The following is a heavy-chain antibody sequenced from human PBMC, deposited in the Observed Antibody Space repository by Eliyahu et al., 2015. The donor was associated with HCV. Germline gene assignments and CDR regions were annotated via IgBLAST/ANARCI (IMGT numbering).Heavy chain of an antibody. CDR3: ARTYYYGSGSYYRSRYYYYGMDV. CDR1: GGSFSGYY. V-gene: IGHV4-34*01. Sequence: QVQLQQWGAGLLKPSETLSLTCAVYGGSFSGYYWSWIXQPPGKGLEWXGEINHSGSTNYNPSLKSRVTISVDTSKNQFSLKLSSVTAADTAVYYCARTYYYGSGSYYRSRYYYYGMDVWGQGTTVTVSS. D-gene: IGHD3-10*01. CDR2: INHSGST. J-gene: IGHJ6*02.